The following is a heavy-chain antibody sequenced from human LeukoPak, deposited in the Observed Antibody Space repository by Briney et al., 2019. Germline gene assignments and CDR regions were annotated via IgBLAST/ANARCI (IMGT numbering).Heavy chain of an antibody. V-gene: IGHV3-53*01. Sequence: GGSLRLSCAASGFTFSSNYMSWVRQAPGKGLEWVSVIYSGGSTYYADSVKGRFTISRGNSKNTLYLQMNSLRAEDTAVYYCARAPITMGGAFDIWGQGTMVTVSS. CDR3: ARAPITMGGAFDI. CDR2: IYSGGST. CDR1: GFTFSSNY. J-gene: IGHJ3*02. D-gene: IGHD3-10*01.